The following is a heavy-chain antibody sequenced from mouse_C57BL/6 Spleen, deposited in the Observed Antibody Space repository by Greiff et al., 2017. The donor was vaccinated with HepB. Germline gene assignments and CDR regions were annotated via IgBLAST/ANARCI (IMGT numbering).Heavy chain of an antibody. J-gene: IGHJ3*01. D-gene: IGHD1-1*01. Sequence: VQLQQSGPELVKPGASVKISCKASGYTFTDYYMNWVKQSHGKSLEWIGDINPNNGGTSYNQKFKGKATLTVDKSSSTAYMELRSLTSEDSAVYYCARNRHYYGSVGFAYWGQGTLVTVSA. CDR1: GYTFTDYY. CDR3: ARNRHYYGSVGFAY. V-gene: IGHV1-26*01. CDR2: INPNNGGT.